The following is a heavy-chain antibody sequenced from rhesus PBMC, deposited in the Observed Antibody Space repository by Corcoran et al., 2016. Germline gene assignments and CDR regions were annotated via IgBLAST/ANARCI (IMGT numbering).Heavy chain of an antibody. CDR2: NKKKNGCA. CDR1: GYTFTDYD. D-gene: IGHD4-29*01. V-gene: IGHV1-138*01. Sequence: QVQLVQSGAEVKKPGSSVTVSCWTSGYTFTDYDITWVRQAPGQGLEGRGKNKKKNGCADVAQKFQARIIMTRDTSTSTADMKLTSLTSEDTAIYYCIRGGYGTVVDYWGQGVLVTVSS. CDR3: IRGGYGTVVDY. J-gene: IGHJ4*01.